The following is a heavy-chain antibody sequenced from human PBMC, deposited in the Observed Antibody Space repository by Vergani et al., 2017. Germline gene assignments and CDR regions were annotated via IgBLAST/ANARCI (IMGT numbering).Heavy chain of an antibody. CDR3: AGGGLSVVAYLYGLDV. Sequence: EVQLVESGGGLVQPGGSLRLSCAASGFTFSSYSMNWVRQAPGKGLEWVSYISSSSSTIYYADSVKGRFTISRDNAKNSLYLQMNSLGAEDTAVYYCAGGGLSVVAYLYGLDVGGEGTTVTVSS. CDR2: ISSSSSTI. D-gene: IGHD2-15*01. V-gene: IGHV3-48*01. J-gene: IGHJ6*04. CDR1: GFTFSSYS.